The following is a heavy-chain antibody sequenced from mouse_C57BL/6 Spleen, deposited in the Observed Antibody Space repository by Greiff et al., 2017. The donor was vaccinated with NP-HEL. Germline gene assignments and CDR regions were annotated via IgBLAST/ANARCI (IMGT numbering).Heavy chain of an antibody. CDR1: GFTFTDYY. Sequence: EVMLVESGGGLVQPGGSLSLSCAASGFTFTDYYMSWVRQPPGKALEWLGFIRNKANGYTTEYSASVKGRFTISRDNSQSILYLQMNALRAEDSATYYCARSKGGSKDYWGQGTTLTVSS. J-gene: IGHJ2*01. CDR3: ARSKGGSKDY. D-gene: IGHD1-1*01. CDR2: IRNKANGYTT. V-gene: IGHV7-3*01.